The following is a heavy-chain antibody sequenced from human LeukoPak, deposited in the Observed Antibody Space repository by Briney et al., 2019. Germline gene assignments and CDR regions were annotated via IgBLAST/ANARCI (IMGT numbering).Heavy chain of an antibody. V-gene: IGHV3-74*01. D-gene: IGHD5-12*01. CDR3: ARLNSGYAKGDY. CDR1: GFTFSRYW. Sequence: GGSLRLSCAASGFTFSRYWMQWVRQAPGKGLVWVSRINNDGRTTTYADSVKGRFTISRDNAKNTLYLQMNSLRAEDTALYYCARLNSGYAKGDYWGQGTLVTVSS. J-gene: IGHJ4*02. CDR2: INNDGRTT.